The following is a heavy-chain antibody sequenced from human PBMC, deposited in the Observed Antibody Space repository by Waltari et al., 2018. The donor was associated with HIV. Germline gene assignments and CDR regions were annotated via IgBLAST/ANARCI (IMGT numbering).Heavy chain of an antibody. V-gene: IGHV3-53*01. D-gene: IGHD5-12*01. CDR1: GFTVSSNY. CDR2: IYSGGST. J-gene: IGHJ3*02. Sequence: EVQLVESGGGLIQPGGSLRLSCAASGFTVSSNYMSWVRQAPGKGLEWVSVIYSGGSTYYADSVKGRFTISRDNSKNTLYLQMNSLRAEDTAVYYCARSKMATIWGAWAFDIWGQGTMVTVSS. CDR3: ARSKMATIWGAWAFDI.